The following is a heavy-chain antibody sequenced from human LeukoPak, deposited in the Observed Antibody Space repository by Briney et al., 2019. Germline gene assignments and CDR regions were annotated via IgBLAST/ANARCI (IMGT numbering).Heavy chain of an antibody. V-gene: IGHV4-34*01. Sequence: SETLSLTCAVYGGSFSGYYWSWLRQPPGKGLEWLGEINHSGSTNYNPSLKSRVTISVDTSKNQFSLKLSSVTAADTAVYYCARGQDVTYYFDYWGQGTLVTVSS. CDR1: GGSFSGYY. D-gene: IGHD3-16*01. CDR3: ARGQDVTYYFDY. J-gene: IGHJ4*02. CDR2: INHSGST.